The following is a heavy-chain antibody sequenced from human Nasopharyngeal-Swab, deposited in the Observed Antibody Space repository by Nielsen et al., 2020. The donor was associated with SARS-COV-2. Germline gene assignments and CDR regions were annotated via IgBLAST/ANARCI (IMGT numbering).Heavy chain of an antibody. CDR2: ISGSGGST. V-gene: IGHV3-23*01. Sequence: GESLNISCAASGFTFSSYAMSWVRQAPGKGLEWVSAISGSGGSTYYADSVKGRFTISRDNSKNTLYLQMNSLRAEDTAVYYCAKVGFLATTTEGYFDYWGQGTLVTVSS. CDR1: GFTFSSYA. CDR3: AKVGFLATTTEGYFDY. J-gene: IGHJ4*02. D-gene: IGHD1-26*01.